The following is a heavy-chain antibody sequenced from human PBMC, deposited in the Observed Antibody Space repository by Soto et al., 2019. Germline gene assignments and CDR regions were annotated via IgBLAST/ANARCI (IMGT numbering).Heavy chain of an antibody. CDR3: ARPLYSGYDLEDGTYFDY. CDR2: ISGSGGST. Sequence: GGSLRLSCAASRCSFGSYAMSWVRQAPGKGLEWVSGISGSGGSTYYADSVKGRFTISRDNSKKTLYLQMNSLRAEDTAVYYCARPLYSGYDLEDGTYFDYWGQGTLVTVSS. J-gene: IGHJ4*02. D-gene: IGHD5-12*01. V-gene: IGHV3-23*01. CDR1: RCSFGSYA.